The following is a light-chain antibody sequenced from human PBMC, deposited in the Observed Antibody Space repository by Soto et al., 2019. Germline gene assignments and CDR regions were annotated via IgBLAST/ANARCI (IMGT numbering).Light chain of an antibody. V-gene: IGLV1-47*01. CDR1: SSNIGSNY. CDR3: AAWDDSLSGRVV. Sequence: QSLLTQPPSAFGTPGQRVTISCSGSSSNIGSNYVYWYQQLPGTAPKLLIYRNNQRPSGVPDRFSGSKSGTSASLAISGLLSEDEADYYCAAWDDSLSGRVVFGGGAQL. CDR2: RNN. J-gene: IGLJ2*01.